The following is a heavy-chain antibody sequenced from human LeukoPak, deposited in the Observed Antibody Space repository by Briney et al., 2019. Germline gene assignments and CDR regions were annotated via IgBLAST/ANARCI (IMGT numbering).Heavy chain of an antibody. CDR1: GFTFDDYG. CDR3: ARDFHYDSSGYPLPFDY. Sequence: PGGSLRLSCAASGFTFDDYGMSWVRQAPGKGLEWVSGINWNGGSTGYADSVKGRFTISRDNAKNSLYLQMNSLRAEDTALYYCARDFHYDSSGYPLPFDYWGQGTLVTVSS. D-gene: IGHD3-22*01. J-gene: IGHJ4*02. CDR2: INWNGGST. V-gene: IGHV3-20*04.